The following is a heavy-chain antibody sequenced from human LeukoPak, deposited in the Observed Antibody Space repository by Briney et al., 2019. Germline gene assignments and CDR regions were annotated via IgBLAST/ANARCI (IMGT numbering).Heavy chain of an antibody. CDR1: GGSISSSSYS. D-gene: IGHD3-3*01. V-gene: IGHV4-39*01. CDR3: ARHGGYDFWSGYTYGMDV. J-gene: IGHJ6*02. Sequence: PSETLSLTCTVSGGSISSSSYSWGWIRQPPGKGLEWIGSIYYSGSTYYNPSLKSRVTISVDTSKNQFSLKLSSVTAADTAVYYCARHGGYDFWSGYTYGMDVWGQGTTVTVSS. CDR2: IYYSGST.